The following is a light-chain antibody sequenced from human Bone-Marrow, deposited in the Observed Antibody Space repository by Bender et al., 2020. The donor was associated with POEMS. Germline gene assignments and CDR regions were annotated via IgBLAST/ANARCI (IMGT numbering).Light chain of an antibody. CDR1: SSNIGTNN. V-gene: IGLV2-8*01. CDR3: TSYAGSDNLV. J-gene: IGLJ2*01. Sequence: QSVLTQPPSASGTPGQRVTISCSGSSSNIGTNNVNWYQQHPGKAPKLMIYEVTKRPSGVPDRFFGSKSGNTASLTISGLQAEDEADYYCTSYAGSDNLVFGGGTKLTVL. CDR2: EVT.